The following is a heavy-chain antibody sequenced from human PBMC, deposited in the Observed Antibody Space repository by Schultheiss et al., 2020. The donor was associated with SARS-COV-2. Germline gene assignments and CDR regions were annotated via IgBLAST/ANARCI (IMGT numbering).Heavy chain of an antibody. CDR1: GFTYRTYS. Sequence: GGSLRLSCAASGFTYRTYSMNWVRQAPGKGLEWVASISSSSTYLSYADSVKGRFTISRDNARDSLDLQMNSLRAEDTAVYYCATIPHSSAKLGGDYWGQGTVVTVSS. CDR3: ATIPHSSAKLGGDY. D-gene: IGHD6-19*01. J-gene: IGHJ4*02. CDR2: ISSSSTYL. V-gene: IGHV3-21*03.